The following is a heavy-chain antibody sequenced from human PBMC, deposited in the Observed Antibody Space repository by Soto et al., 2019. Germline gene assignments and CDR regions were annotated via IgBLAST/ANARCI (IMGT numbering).Heavy chain of an antibody. J-gene: IGHJ6*02. CDR2: IYWDDDK. Sequence: LLEPTQTLAVTGTFSEFSLSSGSVGEGWIRQPPGKALEWLALIYWDDDKRYSPSLRSRLTITKDTSKNQVVLTMTNMDPVDTATYYCIQSRCGGDCLQSYASYYYYGMDVWGQGTTVTVS. V-gene: IGHV2-5*02. CDR1: EFSLSSGSVG. D-gene: IGHD2-21*02. CDR3: IQSRCGGDCLQSYASYYYYGMDV.